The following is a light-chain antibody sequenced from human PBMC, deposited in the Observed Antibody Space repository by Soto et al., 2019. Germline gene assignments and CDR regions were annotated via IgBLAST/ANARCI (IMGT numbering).Light chain of an antibody. CDR1: NSDVGSHNL. CDR2: EGS. J-gene: IGLJ1*01. V-gene: IGLV2-23*01. Sequence: QSTLTQPASVSGSPGQSITISCTGSNSDVGSHNLVSWYQQHPGKAPKLMIYEGSKRPSGVSDRFSGSKSGNTASLTISGLQAEDEADYYCCSYANSQSSNYVFGTGTKLTVL. CDR3: CSYANSQSSNYV.